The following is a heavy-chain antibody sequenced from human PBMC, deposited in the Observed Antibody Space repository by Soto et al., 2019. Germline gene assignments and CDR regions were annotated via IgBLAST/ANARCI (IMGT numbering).Heavy chain of an antibody. V-gene: IGHV4-34*01. J-gene: IGHJ4*02. CDR2: INHSGST. Sequence: PSETLSLTCAVYGGSFSGYYWGWIRQPPGKGLEWIGEINHSGSTNYNPSLKSRVTISVDTSKNQFSLKLSSVTAADTAVYYCARGRGDIVVVVAATLWYFDYWGQGTLVTVSS. CDR1: GGSFSGYY. CDR3: ARGRGDIVVVVAATLWYFDY. D-gene: IGHD2-15*01.